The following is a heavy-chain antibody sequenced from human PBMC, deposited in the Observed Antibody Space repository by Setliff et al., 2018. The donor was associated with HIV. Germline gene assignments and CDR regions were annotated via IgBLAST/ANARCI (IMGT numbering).Heavy chain of an antibody. CDR3: AGDHPGIAY. V-gene: IGHV1-3*01. J-gene: IGHJ4*02. CDR1: GYTFTNNV. Sequence: ASVKVSCKASGYTFTNNVIHWVRQAPGQRLEWMGWIHAGSGDTQYSQKFQGRVTITRDTSASTVYTELSSLRPEDTAMYYCAGDHPGIAYWGQGTMVTVAS. CDR2: IHAGSGDT.